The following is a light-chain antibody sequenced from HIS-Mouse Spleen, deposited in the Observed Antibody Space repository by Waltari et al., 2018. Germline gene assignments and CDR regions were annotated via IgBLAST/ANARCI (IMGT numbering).Light chain of an antibody. V-gene: IGLV2-11*01. CDR3: CSYAGSYTGV. Sequence: QSALTQPRSVSGSPGQSVTIPCPGTSSDVGGYHSVSWSQQHPGKAPKLMIYDVSKRPSGVPDRFSGSKSGNTASLTISGLQAEDEADYYCCSYAGSYTGVFGTGTKVTVL. CDR1: SSDVGGYHS. CDR2: DVS. J-gene: IGLJ1*01.